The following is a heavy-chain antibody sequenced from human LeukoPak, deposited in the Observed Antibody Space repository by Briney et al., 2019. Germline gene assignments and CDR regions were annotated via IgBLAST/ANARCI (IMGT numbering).Heavy chain of an antibody. V-gene: IGHV3-23*01. J-gene: IGHJ4*02. D-gene: IGHD3-3*01. CDR2: FSGSGGNT. CDR1: GFTFSSYA. CDR3: ARNVLRFWSGYPY. Sequence: GGSLRLSCAASGFTFSSYAMSWVRQAPGKGLEWVSTFSGSGGNTYYADSVKGRFTISRDNSKNTLYLQMNSLRAEDTAVYYCARNVLRFWSGYPYWGQGTLVTVSS.